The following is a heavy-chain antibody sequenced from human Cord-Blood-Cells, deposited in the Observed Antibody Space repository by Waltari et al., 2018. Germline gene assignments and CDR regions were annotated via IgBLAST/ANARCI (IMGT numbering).Heavy chain of an antibody. CDR2: INHSGST. D-gene: IGHD7-27*01. Sequence: QVQLQQWGAGLLKPSETLSLTCAVYGGSFSGYYWSWIRQPPGKGLEWIGEINHSGSTNYNPSLKSRVTISVDTSKNQFSLKLSSVTAADTAVYYCARGGQTGDLDYWGQGTLVTVSS. CDR1: GGSFSGYY. CDR3: ARGGQTGDLDY. V-gene: IGHV4-34*01. J-gene: IGHJ4*02.